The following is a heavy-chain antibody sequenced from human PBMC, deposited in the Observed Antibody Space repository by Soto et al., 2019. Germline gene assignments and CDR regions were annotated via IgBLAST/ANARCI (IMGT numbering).Heavy chain of an antibody. Sequence: EVQLVESGGGLVQPWGSLRLSCAASGFTFSSYSMNWVRQAPGKGLEWVSYISSSGSTIYYADSVKGRFTISRDNAKNSLYLQMNSLRDEDTAVYYCARDLRMVYAIDFDYWGQGTPVTVSS. CDR1: GFTFSSYS. J-gene: IGHJ4*02. V-gene: IGHV3-48*02. CDR2: ISSSGSTI. D-gene: IGHD2-8*01. CDR3: ARDLRMVYAIDFDY.